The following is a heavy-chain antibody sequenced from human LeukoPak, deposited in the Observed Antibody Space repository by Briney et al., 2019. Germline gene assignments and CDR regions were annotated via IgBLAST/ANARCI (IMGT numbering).Heavy chain of an antibody. Sequence: ASVKVSCKASGYAFTSYDFNWVRQATGQGLEWMGWMNPNSGNTGYAQKFQGRVTITRNTSISTAYMELSSLRSEDTAVYYCARSLTMIVGIDCWGQGTLVTVSS. D-gene: IGHD3-22*01. V-gene: IGHV1-8*03. CDR2: MNPNSGNT. CDR1: GYAFTSYD. CDR3: ARSLTMIVGIDC. J-gene: IGHJ4*02.